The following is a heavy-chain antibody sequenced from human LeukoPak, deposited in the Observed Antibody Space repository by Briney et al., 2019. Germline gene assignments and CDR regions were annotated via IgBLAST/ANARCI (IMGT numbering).Heavy chain of an antibody. J-gene: IGHJ3*02. CDR1: GYTVSSNY. CDR2: IYSGGST. V-gene: IGHV3-66*01. CDR3: AREGYSYPYAFDI. Sequence: GGSLRLSCAASGYTVSSNYMSWVRQAPGKGLEWVSVIYSGGSTYYADSVKGRFTISRDNSKNTLYLQMNSLRAEDTAVYYCAREGYSYPYAFDIWGQGTMVTVSS. D-gene: IGHD5-18*01.